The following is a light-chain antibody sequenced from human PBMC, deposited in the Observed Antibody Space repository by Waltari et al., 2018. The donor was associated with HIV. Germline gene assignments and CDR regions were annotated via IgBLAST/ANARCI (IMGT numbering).Light chain of an antibody. J-gene: IGKJ4*01. CDR1: QTISSN. CDR2: GAS. V-gene: IGKV3-15*01. CDR3: QQYESWPPFT. Sequence: EIVMTQSPATLSVSPGERATLSCRASQTISSNLAWYQQKPCQAPRLLIFGASTRATGTPARFSGSGSGTDFTLTISSLQSEDFAIYYCQQYESWPPFTFGGGTKVEIK.